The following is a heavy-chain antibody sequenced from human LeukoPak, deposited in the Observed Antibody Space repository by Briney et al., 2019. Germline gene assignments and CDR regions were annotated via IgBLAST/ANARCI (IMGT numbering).Heavy chain of an antibody. CDR2: IHKSGGT. CDR1: GGSISRGDYY. Sequence: SETLSLTCTVSGGSISRGDYYWTWIRQPPGKGLEWIGYIHKSGGTSYTPSLKSRLTMSVDTSKNQFSLKLSSLTAADTAVYYCARHNQFEYWGQGTLVTVSS. V-gene: IGHV4-30-4*01. CDR3: ARHNQFEY. J-gene: IGHJ4*02.